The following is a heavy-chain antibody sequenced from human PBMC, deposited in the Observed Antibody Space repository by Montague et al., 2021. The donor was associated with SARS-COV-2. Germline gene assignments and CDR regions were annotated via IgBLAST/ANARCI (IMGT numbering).Heavy chain of an antibody. CDR1: DGSISSGSYY. D-gene: IGHD6-19*01. CDR3: ARERSSGWD. Sequence: SETLSLTCTVSDGSISSGSYYWGWIRQPPGKGLEWIGSIYYSGSTYKNPSLKSRVTLSVDTSENHFSLKLSPVTAADTAVYYCARERSSGWDWGQGTLVTVSS. J-gene: IGHJ4*02. CDR2: IYYSGST. V-gene: IGHV4-39*07.